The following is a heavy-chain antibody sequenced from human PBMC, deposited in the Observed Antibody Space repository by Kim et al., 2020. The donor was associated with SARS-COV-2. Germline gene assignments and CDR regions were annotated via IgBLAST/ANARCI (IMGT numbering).Heavy chain of an antibody. Sequence: GGSLRLSCAASGFTFSGYSMNWVRQAPGKGLEWVSYISSTTSTIYYADSVKGRFTISRDNAKNSLYLQMNSLRDEDTAVYYCARSSYGSGSYYPYSFDYWGQGTLVTVSS. CDR1: GFTFSGYS. D-gene: IGHD3-10*01. V-gene: IGHV3-48*02. CDR3: ARSSYGSGSYYPYSFDY. J-gene: IGHJ4*02. CDR2: ISSTTSTI.